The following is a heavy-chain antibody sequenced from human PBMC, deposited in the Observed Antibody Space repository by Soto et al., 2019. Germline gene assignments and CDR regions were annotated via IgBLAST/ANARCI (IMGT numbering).Heavy chain of an antibody. CDR1: GYTFTSYG. CDR2: ISAYNGNT. J-gene: IGHJ4*02. D-gene: IGHD3-10*01. CDR3: ARDSEEPYGSGSYYNSFDY. Sequence: QVQLVQSGAEVKKPGASVKVSCKASGYTFTSYGISWVRQAPGQGLEWMGWISAYNGNTNYAHKLQGRVTMTTDTSTSTAYMELRSLRSDDTDVDYCARDSEEPYGSGSYYNSFDYWGQGTLVTVSS. V-gene: IGHV1-18*04.